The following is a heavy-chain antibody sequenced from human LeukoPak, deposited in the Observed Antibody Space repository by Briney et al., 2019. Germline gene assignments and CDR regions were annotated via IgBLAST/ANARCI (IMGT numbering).Heavy chain of an antibody. Sequence: SETLSLTCTVSGGSINSYYWSWIRQPPGKGLEWVGYIYYSGSTNYKPSLKRRVTISVDTSKNQFSLKVSSVTAADTAVYYCASSRSSSGWSLIGYWGQGALVTVSS. CDR3: ASSRSSSGWSLIGY. V-gene: IGHV4-59*01. J-gene: IGHJ4*02. CDR2: IYYSGST. D-gene: IGHD6-19*01. CDR1: GGSINSYY.